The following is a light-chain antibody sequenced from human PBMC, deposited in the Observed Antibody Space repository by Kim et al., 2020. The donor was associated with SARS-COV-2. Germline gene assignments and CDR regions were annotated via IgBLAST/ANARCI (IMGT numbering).Light chain of an antibody. CDR1: QSIGGTS. V-gene: IGKV3-20*01. CDR2: GAS. CDR3: QEYGSS. J-gene: IGKJ4*01. Sequence: RSFSPGQSAPLSDRTSQSIGGTSLAWYQHKAGQAPRLLIYGASNRAPDIPDRFTGSGSGTDFTLTISRLEPEDFAVYYCQEYGSSFGGGTKVDIK.